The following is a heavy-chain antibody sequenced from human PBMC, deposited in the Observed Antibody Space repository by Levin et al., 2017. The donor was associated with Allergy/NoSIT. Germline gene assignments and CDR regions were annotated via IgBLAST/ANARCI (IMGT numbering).Heavy chain of an antibody. CDR1: GFTFSSYA. J-gene: IGHJ6*02. D-gene: IGHD2-21*01. CDR2: ISGSGGST. CDR3: AKNLSPLTSRIPQHYYYYGMDV. V-gene: IGHV3-23*01. Sequence: GGSLRLSCAASGFTFSSYAMSWVRQAPGKGLEWVSAISGSGGSTYYADSVKGRFTISRDNSKNTLYLQMNSLRAEDTAVYYCAKNLSPLTSRIPQHYYYYGMDVWGQGTTVTVSS.